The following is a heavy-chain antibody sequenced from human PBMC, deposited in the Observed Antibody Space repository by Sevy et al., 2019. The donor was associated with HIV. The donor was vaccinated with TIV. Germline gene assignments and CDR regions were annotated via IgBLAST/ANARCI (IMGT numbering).Heavy chain of an antibody. D-gene: IGHD2-2*01. CDR1: GGSFSGYY. V-gene: IGHV4-34*01. Sequence: KQSQTLSLTCAVYGGSFSGYYWNWIRQSPGKGLEWIGEINHSGSTHYNPSLKSRVTISVDTSKNQFSLRRNSVTAADTAVYYCARAPPVVVVPGAPSWFDPWGQGTLVTVSS. CDR3: ARAPPVVVVPGAPSWFDP. CDR2: INHSGST. J-gene: IGHJ5*02.